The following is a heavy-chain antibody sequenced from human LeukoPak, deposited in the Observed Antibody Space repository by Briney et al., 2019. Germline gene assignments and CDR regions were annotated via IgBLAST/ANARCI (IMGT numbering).Heavy chain of an antibody. V-gene: IGHV4-39*07. CDR2: INHSGST. CDR1: GGSVSSGSYY. J-gene: IGHJ4*02. CDR3: ARGHFGVRGVNDY. Sequence: SETLSLTCTVSGGSVSSGSYYWSWIRQPPGKGLEWIGEINHSGSTNYNPSLKSRVTISVDTSKNQFSLKLSSVTAADTAVYYCARGHFGVRGVNDYWGQGTLVTVSS. D-gene: IGHD3-10*01.